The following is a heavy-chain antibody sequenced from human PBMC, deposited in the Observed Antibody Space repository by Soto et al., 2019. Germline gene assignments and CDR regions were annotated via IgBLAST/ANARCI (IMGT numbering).Heavy chain of an antibody. V-gene: IGHV1-69*13. CDR2: IIPIFGTA. J-gene: IGHJ3*02. CDR1: GCTFSRYG. Sequence: AVKLSCKASGCTFSRYGISWLGKAPGQGLEWMGGIIPIFGTANYAQKFQGRVTITADESTSTAYMELSSLRSEDTAVYYCARDSQVYYYDSSGPERAFDIWGQ. CDR3: ARDSQVYYYDSSGPERAFDI. D-gene: IGHD3-22*01.